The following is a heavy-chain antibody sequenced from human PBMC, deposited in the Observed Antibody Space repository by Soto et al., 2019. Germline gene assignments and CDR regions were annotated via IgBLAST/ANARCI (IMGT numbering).Heavy chain of an antibody. CDR2: IYYSGST. CDR1: GGSISSSSYY. Sequence: SETLSLTCTVAGGSISSSSYYWGWIRQPPGKGLEWIGNIYYSGSTYYNPSLKSRVTISVDRSKNQFSLKLSSVTAADTAVYYCARGEIAVAGKGYFQHWGQGTLVTVSS. J-gene: IGHJ1*01. V-gene: IGHV4-39*07. CDR3: ARGEIAVAGKGYFQH. D-gene: IGHD6-19*01.